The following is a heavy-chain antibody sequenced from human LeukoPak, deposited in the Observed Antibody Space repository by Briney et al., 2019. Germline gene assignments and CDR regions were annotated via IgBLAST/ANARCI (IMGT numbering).Heavy chain of an antibody. CDR1: GGSISSYY. CDR2: IYYSGST. D-gene: IGHD3-10*01. CDR3: ARITMVRGVYHRDNWFDP. J-gene: IGHJ5*02. V-gene: IGHV4-59*01. Sequence: SETLSLTCTVSGGSISSYYWSWIRQPPGKGLEWIGYIYYSGSTNYNPSLKSRVTISVDTSKNQFSLKLSSVTAADTAVYYCARITMVRGVYHRDNWFDPWGQGTLVTVSS.